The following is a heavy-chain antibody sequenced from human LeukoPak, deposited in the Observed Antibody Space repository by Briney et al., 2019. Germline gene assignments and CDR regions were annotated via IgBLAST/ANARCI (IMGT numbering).Heavy chain of an antibody. CDR3: AQGPYYFDY. J-gene: IGHJ4*02. CDR1: RFTFTSYA. CDR2: ITDSGGST. Sequence: GGSLRLSCAASRFTFTSYAMSWVRQAPGKGLEWVSSITDSGGSTYYADSVKGRFTTSRDNSKNTLYLQMNSLRAEDTAVYYCAQGPYYFDYWGQGTLVTVSS. V-gene: IGHV3-23*01.